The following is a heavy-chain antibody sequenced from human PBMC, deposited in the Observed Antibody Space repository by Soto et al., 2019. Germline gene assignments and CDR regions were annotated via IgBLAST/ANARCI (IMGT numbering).Heavy chain of an antibody. J-gene: IGHJ6*03. V-gene: IGHV3-66*01. Sequence: EVQLVESGGGLVQPGGSLRLSCAASGFTVSSNYMSWVRQAPGKGLEWVSVIYSGGSTYYADSVKGRFTRSRDNSKNTLYLQMNSLRAEDTAVYYCARDSYIVATMGYYYYMDVWGKGTTVTVSS. CDR3: ARDSYIVATMGYYYYMDV. CDR2: IYSGGST. CDR1: GFTVSSNY. D-gene: IGHD5-12*01.